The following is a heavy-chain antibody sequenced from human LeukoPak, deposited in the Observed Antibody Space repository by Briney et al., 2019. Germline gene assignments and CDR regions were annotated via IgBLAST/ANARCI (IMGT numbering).Heavy chain of an antibody. CDR3: ARDGAMICRSSNCYPRPRWFDR. J-gene: IGHJ5*02. CDR2: INPSGGST. Sequence: ASVKVSCKAFGYNFTSYYMHWVRQAPGQGLEWMGIINPSGGSTSYTQKFQGRVTMTRDTSTSTVYMELSSLRSEDTAMYYCARDGAMICRSSNCYPRPRWFDRWGQGTLVTVSS. D-gene: IGHD2-2*01. CDR1: GYNFTSYY. V-gene: IGHV1-46*01.